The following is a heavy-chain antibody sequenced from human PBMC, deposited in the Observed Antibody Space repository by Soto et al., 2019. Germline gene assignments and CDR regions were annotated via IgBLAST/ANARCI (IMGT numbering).Heavy chain of an antibody. J-gene: IGHJ6*03. D-gene: IGHD3-10*01. Sequence: SETLSLTCTVSGGSISGYYWSWIRQPPGKGLEWIGYIYYSGSTNYNPSLKSRVTISVDTSKNQFSLKLSSVTAADTAVYYCARRTAGFGELGGGRNYYYYYYMDVWGKGTTVTVSS. CDR3: ARRTAGFGELGGGRNYYYYYYMDV. V-gene: IGHV4-59*08. CDR1: GGSISGYY. CDR2: IYYSGST.